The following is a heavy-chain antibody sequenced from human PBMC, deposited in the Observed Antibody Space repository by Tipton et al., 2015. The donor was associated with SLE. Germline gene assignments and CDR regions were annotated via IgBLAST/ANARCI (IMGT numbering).Heavy chain of an antibody. J-gene: IGHJ6*03. Sequence: VQLVQSGAEVKKPGESLKISCNGSGYRFINYWIGWVRQMPGKGLEWLGLFYLDDSDTRYSPSFQGQVTSSADKTINTAYLQWSSLNASDTAIYYCARHGGERWLPNYFYYYMDVWGKGTTVTVSS. CDR1: GYRFINYW. CDR2: FYLDDSDT. CDR3: ARHGGERWLPNYFYYYMDV. D-gene: IGHD5-24*01. V-gene: IGHV5-51*01.